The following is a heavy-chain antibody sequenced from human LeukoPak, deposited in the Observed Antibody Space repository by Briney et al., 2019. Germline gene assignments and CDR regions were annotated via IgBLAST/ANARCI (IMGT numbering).Heavy chain of an antibody. J-gene: IGHJ4*02. CDR1: GGSISSYY. CDR2: IYYSGST. V-gene: IGHV4-59*08. D-gene: IGHD5-18*01. CDR3: ARHLSRGYSYGV. Sequence: SETLSLTCTVSGGSISSYYWSWIRQPPGKGLEWIEYIYYSGSTNYNPSLKSRVTISVDTSKNQFSLKLSSVTAADTAVYYCARHLSRGYSYGVWGQGTLVTVSS.